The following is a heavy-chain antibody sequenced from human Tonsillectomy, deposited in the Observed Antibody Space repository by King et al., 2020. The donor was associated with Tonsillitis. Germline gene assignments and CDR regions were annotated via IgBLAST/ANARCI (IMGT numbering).Heavy chain of an antibody. J-gene: IGHJ4*02. V-gene: IGHV1-69*06. D-gene: IGHD6-6*01. Sequence: HLVQSGAEVKKPGSSVKVSCKASGGTFSRYAISWVRQASGQGLEWMGGNIPIFGTANYAQKFQGRVTITADKSTSTAYMELSSLRSEDTAVYYCARGNLYSSSPFDYWGQGTLVTVSS. CDR3: ARGNLYSSSPFDY. CDR2: NIPIFGTA. CDR1: GGTFSRYA.